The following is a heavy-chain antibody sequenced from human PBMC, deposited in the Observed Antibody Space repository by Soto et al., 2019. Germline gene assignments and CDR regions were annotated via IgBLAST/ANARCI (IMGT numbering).Heavy chain of an antibody. D-gene: IGHD2-15*01. Sequence: QVQLVESGGGVVQPGRSLRLSCAASGFTFSSYGMHWVRQAPGKGLEWVAVISYDGSNKYYADSVKGRFTISRDNSKKTLYLQMNSLRAEDTAVYYCAKDLSAPPGVAATPYFDYWGQGTLVTVSS. V-gene: IGHV3-30*18. CDR1: GFTFSSYG. J-gene: IGHJ4*02. CDR3: AKDLSAPPGVAATPYFDY. CDR2: ISYDGSNK.